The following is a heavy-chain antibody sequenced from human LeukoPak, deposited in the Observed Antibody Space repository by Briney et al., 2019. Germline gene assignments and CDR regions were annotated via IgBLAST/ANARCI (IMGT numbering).Heavy chain of an antibody. CDR3: ARVEEGYGSGRRENYYYYYMDV. V-gene: IGHV4-34*01. D-gene: IGHD3-10*01. J-gene: IGHJ6*03. CDR1: GGSFSGYY. Sequence: PSETLSLTCAVYGGSFSGYYWSWLRQPPGKGLEWIGEINHSGSTNYNPSLKSRVTISVDTSKNQFSLKLSSVTAADTAVYYCARVEEGYGSGRRENYYYYYMDVWGKGTTVTISS. CDR2: INHSGST.